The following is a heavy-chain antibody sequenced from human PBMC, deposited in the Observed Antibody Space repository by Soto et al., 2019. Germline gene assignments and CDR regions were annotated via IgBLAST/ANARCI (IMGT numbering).Heavy chain of an antibody. J-gene: IGHJ4*02. CDR2: ISAYNGNT. D-gene: IGHD1-26*01. Sequence: QVQLVQSGAEVKKPGASVKVSCKASGYTFSSYGISWVRQAPGQGLERMGWISAYNGNTKYAQTRQGRVTMTTDTPTSTAYMELRSLRSDDTAVYYCARREVGTTLDFDYWGQGTLVTVSS. V-gene: IGHV1-18*01. CDR3: ARREVGTTLDFDY. CDR1: GYTFSSYG.